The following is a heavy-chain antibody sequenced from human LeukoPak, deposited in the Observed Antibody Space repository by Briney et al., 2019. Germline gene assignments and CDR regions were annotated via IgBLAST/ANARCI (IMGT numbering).Heavy chain of an antibody. V-gene: IGHV4-61*02. J-gene: IGHJ3*02. CDR2: IYTSGST. D-gene: IGHD3-3*01. CDR3: AREPGDFWSGYPSHDAFDI. CDR1: GGSISSGSYY. Sequence: PSETLSLTCTVSGGSISSGSYYWSWIRQPAGKGLEWIGRIYTSGSTNYNPSLKSRVTISVDTSKNQFSLKLSSVTAADTAVYYCAREPGDFWSGYPSHDAFDIWGQGTMVTVSS.